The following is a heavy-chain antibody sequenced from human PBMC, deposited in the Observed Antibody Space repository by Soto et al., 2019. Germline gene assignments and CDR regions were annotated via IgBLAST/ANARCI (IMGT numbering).Heavy chain of an antibody. CDR1: GYSVTSYW. Sequence: PGESLKISCKGSGYSVTSYWIGWVRQMPGKGLEWMGIIYPGDSDTRYSPSFQGQVTISADKSISTAYLQWSSLKASDTAMYYCARPADANDYYYYRMDVLGQGTTVTVS. CDR2: IYPGDSDT. V-gene: IGHV5-51*01. D-gene: IGHD6-13*01. J-gene: IGHJ6*02. CDR3: ARPADANDYYYYRMDV.